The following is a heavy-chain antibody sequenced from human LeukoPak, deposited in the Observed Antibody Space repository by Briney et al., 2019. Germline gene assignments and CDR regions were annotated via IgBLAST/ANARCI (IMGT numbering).Heavy chain of an antibody. Sequence: PGGSLRLSCAASGFTFSNYAMSWVRQAPGERLEWVAAINDHGSDRWHADSVKGRFAISRDRSTNTVHLQMNSLRAEDTAVYYCAREGTVVTQAPFDPWGQGTLVTVSS. CDR1: GFTFSNYA. J-gene: IGHJ5*02. CDR3: AREGTVVTQAPFDP. V-gene: IGHV3-23*01. D-gene: IGHD4-23*01. CDR2: INDHGSDR.